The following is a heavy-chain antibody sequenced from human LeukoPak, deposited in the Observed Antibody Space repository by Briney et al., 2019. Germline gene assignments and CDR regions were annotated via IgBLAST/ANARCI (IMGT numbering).Heavy chain of an antibody. Sequence: SETLSLTCAVSGGSISSSNWWSWVRQPPGKGLEWIGEIYHSGSTNYNPSLKSRVTISVDKSKNQFSLKLSSVTAADTAVYYCARDLGRYSSSWYPDYYFDYWGQGTLVTVSS. CDR3: ARDLGRYSSSWYPDYYFDY. V-gene: IGHV4-4*02. CDR2: IYHSGST. CDR1: GGSISSSNW. J-gene: IGHJ4*02. D-gene: IGHD6-13*01.